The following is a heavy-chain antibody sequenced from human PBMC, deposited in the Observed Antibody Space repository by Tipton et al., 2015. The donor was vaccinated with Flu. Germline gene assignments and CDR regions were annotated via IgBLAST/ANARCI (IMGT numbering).Heavy chain of an antibody. V-gene: IGHV3-30*04. CDR3: ARDWGEYDSAGYFDY. J-gene: IGHJ4*02. CDR2: ISHDGRRE. Sequence: SLRLSCAVSGFTFRSTVMHWVRQAPGKGLEWVAIISHDGRREYYADSVKGRFTLSRDNSKDTLYLQMSSLGVEDTAVCYCARDWGEYDSAGYFDYWGQGTLVAVS. CDR1: GFTFRSTV. D-gene: IGHD2/OR15-2a*01.